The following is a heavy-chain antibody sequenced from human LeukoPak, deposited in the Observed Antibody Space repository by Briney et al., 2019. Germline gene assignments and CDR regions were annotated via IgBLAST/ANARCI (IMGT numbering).Heavy chain of an antibody. CDR3: AKDRNSGWSFFDY. CDR1: GFSFNNYG. D-gene: IGHD6-19*01. Sequence: GGSLRLSCAASGFSFNNYGMHWVRQAPGKVLEWVAVISYDGSNKFYADSVKGRFTISRDKSKNTLYLQMNSLRAGDTAVYYCAKDRNSGWSFFDYWGQGTLVTVSS. V-gene: IGHV3-30*18. J-gene: IGHJ4*02. CDR2: ISYDGSNK.